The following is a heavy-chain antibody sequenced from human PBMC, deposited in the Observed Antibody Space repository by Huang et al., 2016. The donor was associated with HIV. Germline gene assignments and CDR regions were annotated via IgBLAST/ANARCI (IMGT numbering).Heavy chain of an antibody. V-gene: IGHV3-30*02. CDR3: AKDPHDNGDYSLYQYYYYLDV. D-gene: IGHD4-17*01. J-gene: IGHJ6*03. CDR1: GFTFGRYG. CDR2: RRSDGTKH. Sequence: QVQLVESGGGVVQPGGSLRLSCSASGFTFGRYGMHWVRQAPGKWLEWVAFRRSDGTKHFYADSLKGRIIISRDNARNKLFLQVNSLRSEDAGVYYCAKDPHDNGDYSLYQYYYYLDVWGKGTTVTVSS.